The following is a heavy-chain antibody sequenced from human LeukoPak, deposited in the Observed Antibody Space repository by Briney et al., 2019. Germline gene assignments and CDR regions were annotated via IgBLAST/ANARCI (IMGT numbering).Heavy chain of an antibody. Sequence: PGGSLRLSCAASGFIFTTYAMNWVRHAPGKGPEWVSSISGSGGRTFYADSLKGRFTISRDNSKNTLYLQMNSLRPEDTAVYYCAIGPPYGGYSDWGQGTLVTVSS. D-gene: IGHD5-12*01. CDR2: ISGSGGRT. J-gene: IGHJ4*02. CDR1: GFIFTTYA. CDR3: AIGPPYGGYSD. V-gene: IGHV3-23*01.